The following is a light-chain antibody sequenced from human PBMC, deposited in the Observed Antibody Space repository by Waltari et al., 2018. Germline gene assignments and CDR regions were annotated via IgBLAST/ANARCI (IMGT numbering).Light chain of an antibody. CDR2: AAS. CDR3: QRYVRLQAT. Sequence: EIVLTQSPGTLSLSPGERAPLSCRASQSVGRTLAWYQQKPGQATRLLIYAASNRATGIPDRLGGSGSGTDFSHNVSSREPEDFAVYYGQRYVRLQATFGQGTKVAIK. J-gene: IGKJ1*01. CDR1: QSVGRT. V-gene: IGKV3-20*01.